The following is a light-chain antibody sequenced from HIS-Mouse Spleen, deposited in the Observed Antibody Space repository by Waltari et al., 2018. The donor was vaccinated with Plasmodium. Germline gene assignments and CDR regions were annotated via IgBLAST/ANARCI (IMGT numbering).Light chain of an antibody. CDR3: GTWDSSLSAGVV. J-gene: IGLJ2*01. V-gene: IGLV1-51*01. CDR1: SSNIGNNY. Sequence: QSVLTQPPSVSAAPGQKVTISCSGSSSNIGNNYVSWYQQLPGTAPKLLIYDNNKRPSGIPAPCTGSKSGTSATLGITGLQTGDEAYYYCGTWDSSLSAGVVFGGGTKLTVL. CDR2: DNN.